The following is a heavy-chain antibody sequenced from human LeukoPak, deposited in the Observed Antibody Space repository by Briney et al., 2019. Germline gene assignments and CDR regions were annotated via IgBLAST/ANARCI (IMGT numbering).Heavy chain of an antibody. D-gene: IGHD6-19*01. J-gene: IGHJ6*03. CDR3: ARATHPARWLVLNYYYYYMDV. CDR1: GGTFSSYA. Sequence: GASVKVSCKASGGTFSSYAISWVRQAPGQGLEWMGRIIPILGIANYAQKFQGRVTITADKSTSTAYMELSSLRSEDTAVYYCARATHPARWLVLNYYYYYMDVWGKGTTVTVSS. CDR2: IIPILGIA. V-gene: IGHV1-69*04.